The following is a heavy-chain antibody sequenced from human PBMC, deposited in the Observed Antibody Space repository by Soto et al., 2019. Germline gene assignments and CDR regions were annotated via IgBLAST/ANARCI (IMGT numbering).Heavy chain of an antibody. J-gene: IGHJ4*02. CDR2: IYYSGST. D-gene: IGHD4-17*01. CDR1: GGSISSYC. CDR3: ARDGTVTTWGYFDY. V-gene: IGHV4-59*01. Sequence: KPSGTLSLTFTVSGGSISSYCWSWIRQPQGKGLEWIGYIYYSGSTNYNPSLKSRVTISVDTSKNQFSLKLSSVTAADTAVYYCARDGTVTTWGYFDYWGQGTLVTVSS.